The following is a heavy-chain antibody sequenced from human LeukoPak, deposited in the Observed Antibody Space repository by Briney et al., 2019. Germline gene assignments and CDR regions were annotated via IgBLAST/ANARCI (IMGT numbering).Heavy chain of an antibody. J-gene: IGHJ4*02. CDR1: GYSFTGYY. Sequence: ASVKVSCKSSGYSFTGYYIHWVRQVPGQGLEWMGWIKPSTGGTNYGQKFQDRVTMTRDTSISTAYLDLSSLRSDDTAVCYCARGADYYDSSTYYFWGQGTLVTVSS. D-gene: IGHD3-22*01. CDR3: ARGADYYDSSTYYF. V-gene: IGHV1-2*02. CDR2: IKPSTGGT.